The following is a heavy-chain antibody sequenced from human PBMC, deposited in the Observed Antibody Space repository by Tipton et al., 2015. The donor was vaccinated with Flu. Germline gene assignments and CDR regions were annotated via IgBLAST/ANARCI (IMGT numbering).Heavy chain of an antibody. CDR1: GGSFSGYY. D-gene: IGHD6-6*01. CDR2: INHGGST. V-gene: IGHV4-34*01. CDR3: ARAPSGGSSIAARPNWFDP. Sequence: TLSLTCAVYGGSFSGYYWSWIRQPPGKGLEWIGEINHGGSTNYNPSLKSRATISVDTSKNQFSLKLSSVTAADTAVYYCARAPSGGSSIAARPNWFDPWGQGTLVTVSS. J-gene: IGHJ5*02.